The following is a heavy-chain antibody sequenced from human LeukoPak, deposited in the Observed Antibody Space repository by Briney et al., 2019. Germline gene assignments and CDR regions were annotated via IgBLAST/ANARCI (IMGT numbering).Heavy chain of an antibody. Sequence: PETLSLTCTVSGGSLGRYYWSWVRQPPGKGLEWIGHVFNTGSTNYNPSLKSRVTISVDTSNNLFSLTRTSVAAAETAVYYCARHGYSSAWSDAFDVWGQGTMVTASS. CDR1: GGSLGRYY. CDR2: VFNTGST. J-gene: IGHJ3*01. D-gene: IGHD6-19*01. V-gene: IGHV4-59*08. CDR3: ARHGYSSAWSDAFDV.